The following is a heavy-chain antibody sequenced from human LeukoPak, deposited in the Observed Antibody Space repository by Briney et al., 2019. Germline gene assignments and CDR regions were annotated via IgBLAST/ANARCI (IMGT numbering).Heavy chain of an antibody. CDR1: GFTFSDYY. CDR2: ISSSGSYT. D-gene: IGHD3-10*01. CDR3: ARHYYGSGSYDY. V-gene: IGHV3-11*06. J-gene: IGHJ4*02. Sequence: PGGSLRLSCAASGFTFSDYYMSWIRQAPGKGLAWVSYISSSGSYTNYADSVKGRFTISRDNAKNSLYLQMNSLRAEDTAVYYCARHYYGSGSYDYWGQGTLVTVSS.